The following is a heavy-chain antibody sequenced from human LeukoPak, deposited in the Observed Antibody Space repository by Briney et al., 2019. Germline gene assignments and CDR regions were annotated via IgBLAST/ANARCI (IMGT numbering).Heavy chain of an antibody. CDR1: GGTFSSYA. V-gene: IGHV1-69*04. Sequence: GSSVKVSCKASGGTFSSYAISWVRQAPGQGLEWMGRIIPILGIANYAQKFQGRVTITADKSTSTAYMELSSLRSEDTAVYYCARDSVGHYDSSGYYAYWGQGTLVTVSS. J-gene: IGHJ4*02. CDR3: ARDSVGHYDSSGYYAY. CDR2: IIPILGIA. D-gene: IGHD3-22*01.